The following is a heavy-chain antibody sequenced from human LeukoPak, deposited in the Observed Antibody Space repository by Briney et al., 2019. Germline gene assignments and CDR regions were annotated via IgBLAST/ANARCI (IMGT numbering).Heavy chain of an antibody. J-gene: IGHJ2*01. D-gene: IGHD1-1*01. CDR1: GFTFSDYH. Sequence: PGGSLRLSCAPSGFTFSDYHMSWIRLAPGKGLEWVAYISTTGRTIYHADSVKGRFAISRDNAEQSLFLQMNSLRVEDSAMYYCARDPLQRNGRNWYFDLWGRGTLVTVSS. V-gene: IGHV3-11*01. CDR2: ISTTGRTI. CDR3: ARDPLQRNGRNWYFDL.